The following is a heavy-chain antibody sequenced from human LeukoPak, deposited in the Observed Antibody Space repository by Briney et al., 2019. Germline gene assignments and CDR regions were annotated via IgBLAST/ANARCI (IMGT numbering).Heavy chain of an antibody. V-gene: IGHV4-59*07. J-gene: IGHJ3*02. CDR2: VYYSGNT. CDR3: ARGYYDSRGYSNAFDI. D-gene: IGHD3-22*01. CDR1: GASITSSY. Sequence: SDTLSLTCTVTGASITSSYWRWLGQPRGRGLEKIRCVYYSGNTNYNPSLKSRVTLSVDMSKNQFSLKLNSVTAADTAIYYCARGYYDSRGYSNAFDIWGQGTMVTVSS.